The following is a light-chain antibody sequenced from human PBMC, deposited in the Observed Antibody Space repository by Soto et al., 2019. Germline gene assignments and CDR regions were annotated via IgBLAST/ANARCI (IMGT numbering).Light chain of an antibody. CDR2: KAS. CDR1: QSISYW. V-gene: IGKV1-5*03. CDR3: QQYNHYWT. Sequence: DIQMAQSPSTLSASVGDRVTITCRASQSISYWLAWYQQKPGKAPNLLIYKASSLESGVPSRFSGSGSGTEFTLNISSLQPDDFATYYCQQYNHYWTFGQGTKVEIK. J-gene: IGKJ1*01.